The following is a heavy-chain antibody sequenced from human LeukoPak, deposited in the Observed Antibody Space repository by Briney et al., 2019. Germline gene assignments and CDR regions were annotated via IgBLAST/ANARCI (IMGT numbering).Heavy chain of an antibody. V-gene: IGHV3-7*01. J-gene: IGHJ4*02. D-gene: IGHD2-15*01. CDR3: ARAPTRTVVVAEDDY. CDR2: IKQDGSEK. CDR1: GSTFSSYW. Sequence: PGGSLRLSCAASGSTFSSYWMSWVRQAPGKGLEWVANIKQDGSEKYYVDSVKGRFTISRDNAKNSLYLQMNSLRAEDTAVYYCARAPTRTVVVAEDDYWGQGTLVTVSS.